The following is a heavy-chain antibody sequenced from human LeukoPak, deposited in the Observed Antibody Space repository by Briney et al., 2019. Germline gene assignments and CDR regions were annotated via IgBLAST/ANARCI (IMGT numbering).Heavy chain of an antibody. CDR3: ARGHSSVVTAIPYYFDY. Sequence: PSETLSLTCAVYGGSFSGYYWSWIRQPPGKGLEWIGEINHSGSTNYNPSLKSRVTILVDMSKNQVSLKLASVTAADTAVYYCARGHSSVVTAIPYYFDYWGQGTLVTVSS. D-gene: IGHD2-21*02. J-gene: IGHJ4*02. CDR1: GGSFSGYY. CDR2: INHSGST. V-gene: IGHV4-34*01.